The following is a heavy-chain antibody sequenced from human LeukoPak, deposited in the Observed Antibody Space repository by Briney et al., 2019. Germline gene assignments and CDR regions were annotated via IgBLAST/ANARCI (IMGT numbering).Heavy chain of an antibody. Sequence: GGSLRLSCAASGFTFSSYWMTWVRQAPGKGLEWVANIKQDGSEKYYVDSVKGRLTISRDNAKNSLYLQMNSLRVEDTAVYYCANEAGCPGYYYYYMDVWGKGSTVTVSS. J-gene: IGHJ6*03. CDR3: ANEAGCPGYYYYYMDV. CDR2: IKQDGSEK. D-gene: IGHD6-6*01. CDR1: GFTFSSYW. V-gene: IGHV3-7*01.